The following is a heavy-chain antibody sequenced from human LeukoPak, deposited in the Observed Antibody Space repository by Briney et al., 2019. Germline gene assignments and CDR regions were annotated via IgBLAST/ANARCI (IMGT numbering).Heavy chain of an antibody. CDR3: AKGASTVASPIGY. CDR2: ISSDGTIT. D-gene: IGHD6-19*01. CDR1: GLTFSSDW. Sequence: GGSLRLSCAASGLTFSSDWMHWVRQTPGKGLVWVSRISSDGTITNYADSVKGRFTISRDNSKNTLYLQMNSLRAEDTAVYYCAKGASTVASPIGYWGQGTLVTVSS. V-gene: IGHV3-74*01. J-gene: IGHJ4*02.